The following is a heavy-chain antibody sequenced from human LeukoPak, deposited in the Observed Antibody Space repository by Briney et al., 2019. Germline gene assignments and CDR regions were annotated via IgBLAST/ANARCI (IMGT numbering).Heavy chain of an antibody. V-gene: IGHV4-4*02. D-gene: IGHD1/OR15-1a*01. CDR2: IYLYGTT. Sequence: SETLSLTCSVSIGSISSSKWWSWVRQSPVGGLEWIGEIYLYGTTNYNPSFTSRVTMSVDRSRNQFSLKLTSVTAADTAVYYCARQKWEQQGRDYYFNGLDVWGPGTTVIVSS. CDR1: IGSISSSKW. J-gene: IGHJ6*02. CDR3: ARQKWEQQGRDYYFNGLDV.